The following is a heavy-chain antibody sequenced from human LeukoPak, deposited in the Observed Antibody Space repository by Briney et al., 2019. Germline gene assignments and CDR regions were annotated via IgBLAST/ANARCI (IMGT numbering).Heavy chain of an antibody. J-gene: IGHJ3*02. CDR1: GFTSSSYE. CDR2: ISSSGSST. CDR3: VRDGYCSDGGCYAASDI. D-gene: IGHD2-15*01. V-gene: IGHV3-48*03. Sequence: GGSLRLSCAASGFTSSSYEMNWVRQAPGKGLEWVSYISSSGSSTYYADSVKGRFTISRDNAKNSLHLQMNTVRAEDTAVYYCVRDGYCSDGGCYAASDIWGQGTKVTVSS.